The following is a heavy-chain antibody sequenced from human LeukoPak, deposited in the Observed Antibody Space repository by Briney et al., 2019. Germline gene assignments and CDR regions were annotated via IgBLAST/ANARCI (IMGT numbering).Heavy chain of an antibody. CDR3: ARDWSGYDYSFDY. J-gene: IGHJ4*02. CDR1: GFTFSSYW. Sequence: GGPLRPSCAASGFTFSSYWMSWVRQAPGKGLEWVANIKQDGSEKYYVDSVKGRFTISRDNAKNSLYLQMNSLRAEDTAVYYCARDWSGYDYSFDYWGQGTLVTVSS. V-gene: IGHV3-7*01. D-gene: IGHD5-12*01. CDR2: IKQDGSEK.